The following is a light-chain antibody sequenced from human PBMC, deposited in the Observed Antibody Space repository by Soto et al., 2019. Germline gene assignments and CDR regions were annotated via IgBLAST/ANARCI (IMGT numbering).Light chain of an antibody. CDR3: QQYKDYVFT. CDR1: KTVERW. V-gene: IGKV1-5*01. CDR2: DVS. Sequence: DIQMTQSPSTLPASVGDRVTISCRASKTVERWFAWYQQKPGKAPKLLISDVSSLEIGVPSRFSGSVSATECTLTISGLQSDVCATYYCQQYKDYVFTFGQGTKV. J-gene: IGKJ1*01.